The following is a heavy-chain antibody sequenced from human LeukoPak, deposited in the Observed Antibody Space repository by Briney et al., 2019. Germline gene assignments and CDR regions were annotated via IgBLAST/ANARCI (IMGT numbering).Heavy chain of an antibody. CDR1: GLTFSTSW. CDR3: AKDWGYGEAGIDF. D-gene: IGHD6-13*01. Sequence: GGCLRLSCAASGLTFSTSWISWVRQAPGNWMEWVAIIKRDGSEKAYVDSVKGRCSISRDKAENSLYLQMSSLRGEDTAVYYCAKDWGYGEAGIDFWGQRTLVSVSS. J-gene: IGHJ4*02. CDR2: IKRDGSEK. V-gene: IGHV3-7*04.